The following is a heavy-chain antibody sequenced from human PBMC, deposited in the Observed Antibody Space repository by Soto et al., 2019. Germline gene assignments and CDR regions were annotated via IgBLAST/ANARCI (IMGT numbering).Heavy chain of an antibody. J-gene: IGHJ5*02. Sequence: QVQLVQSGAEVRKPGASVKVSCKASGYTFTNYDINWVRQATGQGLEWMGWMNPNSGYAAYAQKFQGRVTMTRSTPTRTAYMEVSSLRSDDTAVYYCARGEAASPWGQGTLVTVSS. D-gene: IGHD2-15*01. CDR3: ARGEAASP. V-gene: IGHV1-8*01. CDR1: GYTFTNYD. CDR2: MNPNSGYA.